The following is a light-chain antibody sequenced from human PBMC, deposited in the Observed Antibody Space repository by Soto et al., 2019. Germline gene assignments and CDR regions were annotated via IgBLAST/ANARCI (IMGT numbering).Light chain of an antibody. V-gene: IGKV3-20*01. CDR2: GAS. Sequence: EIVLTQSPGTLSLSPGEGGTISCRASQSVRTNFFAWYQQKPGQAPRLLIYGASTRATGIPDRFSGSGSGTDFTLTISRLEPEDFAVYYCQQYDRTSWTFGQATKVDIK. CDR1: QSVRTNF. CDR3: QQYDRTSWT. J-gene: IGKJ1*01.